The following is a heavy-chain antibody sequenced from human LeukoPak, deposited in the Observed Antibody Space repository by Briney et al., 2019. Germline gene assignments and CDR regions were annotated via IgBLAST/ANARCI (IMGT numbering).Heavy chain of an antibody. CDR2: INHDGSDI. CDR1: GFTVSTYV. CDR3: VRDSIFKIDY. Sequence: GGSLRLSCAVSGFTVSTYVMHWVRRAPGEGLVWVSRINHDGSDISYADSVKGRSTISRDNAKNTLYLQMNSLRADDTAIYYCVRDSIFKIDYWGQGILVTVSS. J-gene: IGHJ4*02. V-gene: IGHV3-74*01. D-gene: IGHD3-3*02.